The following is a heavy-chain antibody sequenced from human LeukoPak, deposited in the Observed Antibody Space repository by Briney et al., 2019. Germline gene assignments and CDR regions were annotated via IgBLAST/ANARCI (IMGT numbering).Heavy chain of an antibody. CDR3: ARDGGSGSPLEGGVGQYYGMDV. Sequence: QPGGSLRLSCAASGFTFSNYAMNWVRQAPGKGLEWVSRISKSGGSTFYADSVKGRFTISRDKSKSTLYLQMSSLRVEDTAVYYCARDGGSGSPLEGGVGQYYGMDVWGQGTTVTVSS. CDR2: ISKSGGST. J-gene: IGHJ6*02. CDR1: GFTFSNYA. D-gene: IGHD6-19*01. V-gene: IGHV3-23*01.